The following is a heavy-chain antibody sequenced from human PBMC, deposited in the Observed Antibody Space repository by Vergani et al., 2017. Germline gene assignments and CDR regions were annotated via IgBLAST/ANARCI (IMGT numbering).Heavy chain of an antibody. CDR3: AKAGSGSFYFDY. D-gene: IGHD3-10*01. Sequence: EVQLLESGGGLVQPGGSLRLSCAASGFPFSSYAMSWVRQAPGKGLEWLSGISGSGGSTYYAGSVKGRFTISRDNSKNTLYLQMNSLRAEDTAVYYCAKAGSGSFYFDYWGQGTLVTVSS. J-gene: IGHJ4*02. CDR2: ISGSGGST. V-gene: IGHV3-23*01. CDR1: GFPFSSYA.